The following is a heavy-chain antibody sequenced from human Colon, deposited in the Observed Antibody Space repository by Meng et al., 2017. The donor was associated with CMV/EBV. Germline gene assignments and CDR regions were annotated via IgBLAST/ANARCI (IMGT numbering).Heavy chain of an antibody. CDR2: INPNSGGT. V-gene: IGHV1-2*02. CDR3: ARVNHYDFWSGYSEYWFDP. J-gene: IGHJ5*02. D-gene: IGHD3-3*01. CDR1: GYTLTDHY. Sequence: ASVKVSCKASGYTLTDHYMQWVRQAPGQGFEWMGWINPNSGGTTYEPNFHGRVTMTRDTSIATVYMELSSLTSDDTAMYYCARVNHYDFWSGYSEYWFDPWGQGTLVTVSS.